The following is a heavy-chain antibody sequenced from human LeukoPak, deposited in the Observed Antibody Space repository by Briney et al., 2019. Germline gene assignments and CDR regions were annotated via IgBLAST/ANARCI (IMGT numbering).Heavy chain of an antibody. CDR3: ARQQVDLEWLFHYYYYYMDV. CDR1: GGSISSSSYY. D-gene: IGHD3-3*01. Sequence: PSETLSLTCTVSGGSISSSSYYWSWIRQPPGKGLEWIVEINHSGSTNYNPSLKSRVTISVDTSKNQFSLKLSSVTAADTAVYYCARQQVDLEWLFHYYYYYMDVWGKGTTVTVSS. V-gene: IGHV4-39*01. CDR2: INHSGST. J-gene: IGHJ6*03.